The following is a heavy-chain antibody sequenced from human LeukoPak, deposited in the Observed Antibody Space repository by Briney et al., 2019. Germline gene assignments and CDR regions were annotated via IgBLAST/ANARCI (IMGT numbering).Heavy chain of an antibody. CDR2: IIPIFGTA. Sequence: RASVKVSCKASGGTFSSYAISWVRQAPGQGLEWMGGIIPIFGTANYAQKFQGRVTITADESTSTAYMELSSLRSEDTAVYYCARHDYGDYVGTTSWGQGTLVTVSS. J-gene: IGHJ5*02. CDR3: ARHDYGDYVGTTS. CDR1: GGTFSSYA. V-gene: IGHV1-69*01. D-gene: IGHD4-17*01.